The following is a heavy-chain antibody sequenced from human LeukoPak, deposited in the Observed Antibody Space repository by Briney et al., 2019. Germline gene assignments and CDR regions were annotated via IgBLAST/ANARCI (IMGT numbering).Heavy chain of an antibody. Sequence: SETLSLTCSVSGDSIRSFHYWRWIRQSPGKGLEWIGNIYHSGTTDYNPSLKSRVTMSVDTSKSQFSLNLNSVTAADTAVYYCARPSGGTFDPWGQGTLVTVSS. CDR2: IYHSGTT. D-gene: IGHD1-1*01. CDR1: GDSIRSFHY. CDR3: ARPSGGTFDP. J-gene: IGHJ5*02. V-gene: IGHV4-59*01.